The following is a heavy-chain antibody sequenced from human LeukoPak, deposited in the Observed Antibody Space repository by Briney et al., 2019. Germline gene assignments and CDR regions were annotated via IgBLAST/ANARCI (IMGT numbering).Heavy chain of an antibody. CDR1: GFTFSSYS. V-gene: IGHV3-23*01. CDR2: ISDSGANT. D-gene: IGHD3-10*02. CDR3: AELGITMIGGV. J-gene: IGHJ6*04. Sequence: GGSLRLSCAASGFTFSSYSMSWVRQAPGKGLEWVSIISDSGANTYYADSVKGRFTISRDNAKNSLYLQMNSLRAEDTAVYYCAELGITMIGGVWGKRTTVTISS.